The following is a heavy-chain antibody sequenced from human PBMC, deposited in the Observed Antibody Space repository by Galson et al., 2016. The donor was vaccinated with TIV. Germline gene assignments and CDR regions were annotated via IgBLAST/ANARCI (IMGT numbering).Heavy chain of an antibody. V-gene: IGHV1-69*04. CDR2: INPAVGLT. CDR3: SSASHLVPTVHHY. J-gene: IGHJ4*02. CDR1: EGTFSSYD. D-gene: IGHD5-12*01. Sequence: SVKVSCKASEGTFSSYDISWLRQIPGQGFEWMGRINPAVGLTKYAQRFQGRFTITAAYMELSSLRSEDTAVYYCSSASHLVPTVHHYWGQGTLVTVSS.